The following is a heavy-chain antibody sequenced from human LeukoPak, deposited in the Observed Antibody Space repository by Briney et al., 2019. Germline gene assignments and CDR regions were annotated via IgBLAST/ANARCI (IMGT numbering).Heavy chain of an antibody. CDR2: IWYDGSNK. J-gene: IGHJ6*04. V-gene: IGHV3-33*01. CDR1: GFTFSSYG. Sequence: GRSLRLSCAASGFTFSSYGMHWVRQAPGKGLEGVTVIWYDGSNKYYADSVKRRFTISRDNSKNTLYLQMNSLRAEDTAVYYCARSLYDILTGPYGMDVWGKGTTVTVSS. D-gene: IGHD3-9*01. CDR3: ARSLYDILTGPYGMDV.